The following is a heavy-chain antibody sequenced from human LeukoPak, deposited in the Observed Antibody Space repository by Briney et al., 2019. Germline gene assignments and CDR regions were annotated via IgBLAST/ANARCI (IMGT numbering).Heavy chain of an antibody. CDR1: GFTFSSYA. D-gene: IGHD6-13*01. J-gene: IGHJ4*02. CDR3: ASHSSSWYGFDY. Sequence: GGSLRLSCVTSGFTFSSYAMSWVRQAPGKGLEWVSVISGSGGTTYYADSVKGRFTISRDDSKSTLYLQMNSLRAEDTAVYYCASHSSSWYGFDYWGQGTLVTVSS. CDR2: ISGSGGTT. V-gene: IGHV3-23*01.